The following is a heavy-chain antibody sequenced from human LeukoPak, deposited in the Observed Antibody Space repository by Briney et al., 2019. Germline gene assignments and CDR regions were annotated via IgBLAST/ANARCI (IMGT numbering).Heavy chain of an antibody. CDR3: ARRGWLANFDY. CDR2: ISGSGDNT. CDR1: GVTFSNYA. D-gene: IGHD5-12*01. J-gene: IGHJ4*02. V-gene: IGHV3-23*01. Sequence: SGGSLRLSCADSGVTFSNYAMSWVRQAPGKGPEWVSIISGSGDNTHYADSVKGRFTISRDNSKNTLYLQMNTLRAEDTAIYHCARRGWLANFDYWGQGTLVTVSS.